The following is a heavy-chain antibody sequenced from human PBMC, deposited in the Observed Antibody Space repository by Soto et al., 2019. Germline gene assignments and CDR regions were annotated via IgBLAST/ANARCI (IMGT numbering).Heavy chain of an antibody. CDR1: GFTFSSYA. V-gene: IGHV3-64D*06. D-gene: IGHD5-12*01. CDR2: IRGNGDPP. Sequence: EVQLVESGGGLVQPGGSVRLSCSASGFTFSSYAMHWVRQAPGKGLEYVSGIRGNGDPPFYADSVKGRFTISSDNSKNTLYLQMSSLSADDTTVYYCVKSRGGNNFDFFDWGQGALVTVSS. CDR3: VKSRGGNNFDFFD. J-gene: IGHJ4*02.